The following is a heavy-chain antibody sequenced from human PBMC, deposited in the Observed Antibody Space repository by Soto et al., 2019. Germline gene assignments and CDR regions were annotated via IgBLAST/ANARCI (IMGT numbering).Heavy chain of an antibody. CDR3: ARPLTTVSYYYYYRDG. J-gene: IGHJ6*03. D-gene: IGHD4-17*01. Sequence: EVQLVESGGGVVRPGGSLRLSCAASGFTFDYYGMSWVRQAPGKGLEWVSGINWNGGSTGYADSVKGRFTIARDNAKNALYLQLNSLRAEDTALYHCARPLTTVSYYYYYRDGWGKGTTVTVSS. CDR2: INWNGGST. V-gene: IGHV3-20*01. CDR1: GFTFDYYG.